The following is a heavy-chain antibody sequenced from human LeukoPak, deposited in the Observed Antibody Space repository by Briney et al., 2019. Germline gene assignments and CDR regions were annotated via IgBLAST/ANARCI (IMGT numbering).Heavy chain of an antibody. J-gene: IGHJ6*02. CDR1: GGSISSSNW. Sequence: SETLSLTCAVSGGSISSSNWWSWVRQPPGKGLEWIGEIYHSGSTNYNPSLKSRVTISVDKSKNQFSLKLSSVTAAATAVYYCARSTAPDYYYYYGMDVWGQGTTVTVSS. V-gene: IGHV4-4*02. CDR2: IYHSGST. CDR3: ARSTAPDYYYYYGMDV.